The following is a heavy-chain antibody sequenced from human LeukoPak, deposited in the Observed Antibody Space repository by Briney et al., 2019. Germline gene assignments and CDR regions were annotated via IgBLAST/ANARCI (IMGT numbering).Heavy chain of an antibody. D-gene: IGHD2-2*01. J-gene: IGHJ4*02. CDR3: AKGIVVVPAAPKYFDY. CDR2: IHSSGAT. V-gene: IGHV3-53*01. Sequence: GGSLRLSCAASGFTGSNNYVSWVRQAPGMGLEWVSAIHSSGATCYADSVKGRFTISRDTSKNTLYLQISSLRVEDTAVYYCAKGIVVVPAAPKYFDYWGRGTLVTVSS. CDR1: GFTGSNNY.